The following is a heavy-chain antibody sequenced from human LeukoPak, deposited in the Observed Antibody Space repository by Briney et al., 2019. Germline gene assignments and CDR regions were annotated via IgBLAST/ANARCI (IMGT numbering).Heavy chain of an antibody. CDR1: GYTFTSYG. D-gene: IGHD2-15*01. CDR3: ARMVVAAMNWFDP. CDR2: ISAYNGNT. Sequence: ASVTASCKASGYTFTSYGISWVRQAPGQGLEWMGWISAYNGNTNYAQKLQGRVTMTTDTSTSTAYMELRSLRSDDTAVYYCARMVVAAMNWFDPWGQGTLVTVSS. V-gene: IGHV1-18*01. J-gene: IGHJ5*02.